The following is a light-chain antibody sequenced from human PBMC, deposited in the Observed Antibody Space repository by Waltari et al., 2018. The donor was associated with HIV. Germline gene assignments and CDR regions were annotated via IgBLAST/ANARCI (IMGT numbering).Light chain of an antibody. CDR2: AMS. Sequence: DIQMTQSPSFLSASVADNITITCRAGQDINIFLNWYQHKPGRAPEVIIYAMSTLQSGVPSRFSGGGSGTEFTLTISGLQPEDFATYYCQQTFTTPKYSFAQGTKLEI. CDR3: QQTFTTPKYS. J-gene: IGKJ2*01. V-gene: IGKV1-39*01. CDR1: QDINIF.